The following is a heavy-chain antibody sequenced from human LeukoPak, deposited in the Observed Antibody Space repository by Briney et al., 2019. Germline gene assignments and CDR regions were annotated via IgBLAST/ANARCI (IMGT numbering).Heavy chain of an antibody. CDR2: ISGSGGST. V-gene: IGHV3-23*01. J-gene: IGHJ5*02. CDR1: GFTFSSYA. CDR3: APSSGAGTDNWFDP. D-gene: IGHD6-13*01. Sequence: GGSLRLSCAASGFTFSSYAMSWVRQAPGKGLEWVSAISGSGGSTYYADSVKGRFTISRDNSKNTLYLQMNSLRAEDTAVYYCAPSSGAGTDNWFDPWGQGTLVTVSS.